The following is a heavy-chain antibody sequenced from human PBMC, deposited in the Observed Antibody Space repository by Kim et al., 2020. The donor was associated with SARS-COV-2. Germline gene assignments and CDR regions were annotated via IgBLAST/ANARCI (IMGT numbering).Heavy chain of an antibody. D-gene: IGHD3-10*01. CDR1: GYTFTSYY. V-gene: IGHV1-46*01. Sequence: ASVKVSCKASGYTFTSYYMHWVRQAPGQGLEWMGIINPSGGSTSYAQKFQGRVTMTRDTSTSTVYMELSSLRSEDTAVYYCARDDRSGSFYGRYYYYYGMVVWGQRTTVAVSS. J-gene: IGHJ6*02. CDR2: INPSGGST. CDR3: ARDDRSGSFYGRYYYYYGMVV.